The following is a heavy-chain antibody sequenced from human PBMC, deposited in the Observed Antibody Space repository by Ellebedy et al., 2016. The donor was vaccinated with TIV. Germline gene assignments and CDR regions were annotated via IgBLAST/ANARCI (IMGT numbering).Heavy chain of an antibody. CDR2: IYYTGST. J-gene: IGHJ5*02. CDR1: GGSISRSSYY. Sequence: SETLSLTCTVSGGSISRSSYYWGWIRQSPQTGLEWIGSIYYTGSTFYNPSLKSRVTISVDTSKSQFSLRLTSVTAADTAVYYCARWFGELLYVRWFDPWGQGTLVTVSS. V-gene: IGHV4-39*01. CDR3: ARWFGELLYVRWFDP. D-gene: IGHD3-10*01.